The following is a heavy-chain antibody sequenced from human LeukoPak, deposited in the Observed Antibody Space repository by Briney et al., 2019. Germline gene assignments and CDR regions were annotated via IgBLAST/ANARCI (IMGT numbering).Heavy chain of an antibody. CDR2: INTGGST. CDR3: ARGGLHSDFDS. CDR1: GFSVSGNY. J-gene: IGHJ4*02. V-gene: IGHV3-66*01. Sequence: GGSLRLSCVGSGFSVSGNYMSWVRQAPGKGLEWVSFINTGGSTYYADSVKGRFSISRDNSKNTLFLQMNSLRAEDTAVYYCARGGLHSDFDSWGQGTLVTVSS. D-gene: IGHD5-24*01.